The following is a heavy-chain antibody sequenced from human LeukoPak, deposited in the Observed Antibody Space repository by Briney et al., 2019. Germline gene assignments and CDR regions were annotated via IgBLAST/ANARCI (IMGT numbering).Heavy chain of an antibody. CDR1: GFAFSGYW. CDR3: ARDGYDYVWGSPRVQYGMDV. Sequence: PGGSLRLSCAASGFAFSGYWMHWVRQAPGKGLVWVSRINSDGSSTSYADSVKGRFTISRDNAKNTLYLQMNSLRAEDTAVYYCARDGYDYVWGSPRVQYGMDVWGQGTTVTVSS. J-gene: IGHJ6*02. V-gene: IGHV3-74*01. CDR2: INSDGSST. D-gene: IGHD3-16*01.